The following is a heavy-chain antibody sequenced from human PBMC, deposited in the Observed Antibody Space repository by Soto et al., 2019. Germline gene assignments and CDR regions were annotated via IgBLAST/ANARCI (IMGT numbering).Heavy chain of an antibody. J-gene: IGHJ4*02. D-gene: IGHD2-2*01. Sequence: GGSLRLSCTASGFTFGDYAMSWFRQAPGKGLEWVGFIRSKAYGGTTEYAASVKGRFTISRDDSKSIAYLQMNSLKTEDTAVYYCTLPHLDLLVVPAAWGQGTLVTVS. CDR2: IRSKAYGGTT. CDR1: GFTFGDYA. V-gene: IGHV3-49*03. CDR3: TLPHLDLLVVPAA.